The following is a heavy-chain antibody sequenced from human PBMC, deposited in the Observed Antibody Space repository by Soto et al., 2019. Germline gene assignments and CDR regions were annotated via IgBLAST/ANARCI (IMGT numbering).Heavy chain of an antibody. D-gene: IGHD3-16*01. J-gene: IGHJ5*02. CDR1: GGIFSNFG. CDR2: IMPSSDTP. CDR3: AIDESDDYVWGSFRS. V-gene: IGHV1-69*13. Sequence: SVKVSCKASGGIFSNFGISWVRQAPGQGLEWMGGIMPSSDTPNFAQRFQGRVIISADASTTTAYMDLSSLTSEDTAVYYCAIDESDDYVWGSFRSWGQGPPVTASS.